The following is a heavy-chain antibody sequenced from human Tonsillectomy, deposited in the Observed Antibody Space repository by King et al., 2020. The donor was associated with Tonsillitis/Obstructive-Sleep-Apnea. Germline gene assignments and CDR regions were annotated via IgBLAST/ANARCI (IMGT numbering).Heavy chain of an antibody. CDR2: ISGSGGST. CDR3: AKPPGSVVGATCCYFDL. J-gene: IGHJ2*01. V-gene: IGHV3-23*04. Sequence: VQLVESGGGLVQPGGSLRLACAADGFTFSSYAMNWVRQDPGKGLEWVSAISGSGGSTYYADSVKGRLTSSRDNSKNTLYLQMNDLRAEDTAVYYCAKPPGSVVGATCCYFDLWGRGTLVTVSS. D-gene: IGHD1-26*01. CDR1: GFTFSSYA.